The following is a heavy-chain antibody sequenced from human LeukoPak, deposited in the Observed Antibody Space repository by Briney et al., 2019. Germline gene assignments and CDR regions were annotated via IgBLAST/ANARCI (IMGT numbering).Heavy chain of an antibody. J-gene: IGHJ4*02. V-gene: IGHV3-30*04. Sequence: PGRSLRLSCAASGFTFSGYAMHWVRQAPGKGLEWLTLISYDGRGKYYADSVKGRFTISRDNSENMLYLQMNSLRPEDTAVYYCARERSGYDHQYWGQGTLVTVSS. CDR3: ARERSGYDHQY. D-gene: IGHD5-12*01. CDR1: GFTFSGYA. CDR2: ISYDGRGK.